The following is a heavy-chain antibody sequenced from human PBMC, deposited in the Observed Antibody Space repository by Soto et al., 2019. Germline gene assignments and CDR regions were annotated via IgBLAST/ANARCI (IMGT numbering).Heavy chain of an antibody. CDR3: ARARYSTLLFDP. CDR1: GGSISSNSYY. CDR2: IFNNGST. J-gene: IGHJ5*02. D-gene: IGHD6-13*01. Sequence: SETLCLTCSVSGGSISSNSYYWSWIRQPPGKGLEWIGSIFNNGSTNYNPSLKSRVTISVDTSNNVFSLKLSSVTAADTAVYYCARARYSTLLFDPWGQGTMVTVSS. V-gene: IGHV4-39*02.